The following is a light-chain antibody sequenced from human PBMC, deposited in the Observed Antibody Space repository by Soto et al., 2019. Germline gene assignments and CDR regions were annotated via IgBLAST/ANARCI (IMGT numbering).Light chain of an antibody. Sequence: LTQSPATRSLPPGVTATLSCRASQSVSGYLAWYQQKPGQAPRLLIYDASNRATGIPARFSGSGSGTDFTITIRSLEAEDFAVYYCQQRSNWPTFGQGTKVDIK. CDR1: QSVSGY. CDR3: QQRSNWPT. J-gene: IGKJ1*01. V-gene: IGKV3-11*01. CDR2: DAS.